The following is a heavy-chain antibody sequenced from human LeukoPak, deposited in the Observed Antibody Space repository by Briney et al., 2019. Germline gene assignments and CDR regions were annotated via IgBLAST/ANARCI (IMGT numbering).Heavy chain of an antibody. Sequence: PSETLSLTCTVSGGSISSYYWSWIRQPPGKGLERIGYIYYSGSTNYNPPLKSRVTISVDTSKNQFSLKLSSVTAADTAVYYCARAGGDDFWSGYYSPYYYYGMDVWGQGTTVTVSS. CDR2: IYYSGST. J-gene: IGHJ6*02. CDR1: GGSISSYY. V-gene: IGHV4-59*08. D-gene: IGHD3-3*01. CDR3: ARAGGDDFWSGYYSPYYYYGMDV.